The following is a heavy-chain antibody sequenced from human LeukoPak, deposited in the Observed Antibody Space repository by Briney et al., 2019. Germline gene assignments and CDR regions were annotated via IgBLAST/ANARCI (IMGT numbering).Heavy chain of an antibody. D-gene: IGHD6-13*01. CDR1: GFTFNTYS. V-gene: IGHV3-21*01. CDR3: ARELPGAAAMMDAFDI. Sequence: GGSLRLSCAASGFTFNTYSMNWVRQAPGKGLEWVSSISSSSSYIYYADSVKGRFTISRDNAKNSLYLQMNSLRAEDTAVYYCARELPGAAAMMDAFDIWGQGTMVTVSS. CDR2: ISSSSSYI. J-gene: IGHJ3*02.